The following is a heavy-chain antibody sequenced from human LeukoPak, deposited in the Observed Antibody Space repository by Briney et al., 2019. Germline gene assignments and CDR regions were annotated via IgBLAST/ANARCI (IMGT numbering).Heavy chain of an antibody. CDR1: GFAFSGYW. V-gene: IGHV3-74*01. Sequence: GGSLRLSCAASGFAFSGYWMHWVRHAPGKGLVWLSRINGDGYNISYADSVEGRPTLSRDNPKKTLYLQMNRLRADDTAMYYCARDLGLRRNGYNPFDYWGQGVLVTVSS. CDR3: ARDLGLRRNGYNPFDY. D-gene: IGHD5-24*01. J-gene: IGHJ4*02. CDR2: INGDGYNI.